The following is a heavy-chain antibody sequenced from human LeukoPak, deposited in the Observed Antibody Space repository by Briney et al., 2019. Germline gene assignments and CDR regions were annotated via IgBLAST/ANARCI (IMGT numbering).Heavy chain of an antibody. J-gene: IGHJ4*02. CDR3: ARPETGPSGTRLDY. V-gene: IGHV1-69*04. Sequence: SVTVSCKASGGTFSSYAISWVRQAPGQGLEWMGRIIPILGIANYAQKFQGRVTITADKSTSTAYMELSSLRSEDTAVYYCARPETGPSGTRLDYWGQGTLVTVSS. D-gene: IGHD6-19*01. CDR2: IIPILGIA. CDR1: GGTFSSYA.